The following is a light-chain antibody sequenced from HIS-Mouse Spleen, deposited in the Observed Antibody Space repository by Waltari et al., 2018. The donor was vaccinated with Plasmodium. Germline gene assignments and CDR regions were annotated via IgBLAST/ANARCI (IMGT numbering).Light chain of an antibody. CDR3: QQLNSYPHT. J-gene: IGKJ2*01. CDR1: QGISSY. Sequence: DIQLTQSPSFLSASAGDRVTITCRVSQGISSYLAWYQQKPGKAPKLLIYAASTLQSGVPSRFSGSGSGTDFTLTISSLQSEDFATYYCQQLNSYPHTFGQGTKLEIK. V-gene: IGKV1-9*01. CDR2: AAS.